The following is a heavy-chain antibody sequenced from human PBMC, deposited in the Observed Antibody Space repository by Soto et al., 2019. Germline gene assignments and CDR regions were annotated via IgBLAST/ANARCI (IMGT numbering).Heavy chain of an antibody. Sequence: PSETLSLTCTVSGGSISSGGYYWSWIRQHPGRGLEWIGYIYYTGSAYYNPSLESRVTISVDTSKNQFSLKLSSVTAADTAVYYCASVRRDGYKGLDYWGQGTLVTVSS. CDR2: IYYTGSA. CDR3: ASVRRDGYKGLDY. CDR1: GGSISSGGYY. J-gene: IGHJ4*02. V-gene: IGHV4-31*03. D-gene: IGHD5-12*01.